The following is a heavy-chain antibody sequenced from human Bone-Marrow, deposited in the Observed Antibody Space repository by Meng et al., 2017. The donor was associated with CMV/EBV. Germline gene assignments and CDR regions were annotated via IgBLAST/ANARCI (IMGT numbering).Heavy chain of an antibody. CDR1: GFTFSSYA. Sequence: GGSLRLSCAASGFTFSSYAMHWVRQAPGKGLEWVAVISYDGSNKYYADSVKGRFTISRDNSKNTLYLQMNSLRAEDTAVYYCAKGERQFCSSFNCHYQYYGMDVWGQGTTVTVSS. CDR3: AKGERQFCSSFNCHYQYYGMDV. J-gene: IGHJ6*02. V-gene: IGHV3-30*04. CDR2: ISYDGSNK. D-gene: IGHD3-3*01.